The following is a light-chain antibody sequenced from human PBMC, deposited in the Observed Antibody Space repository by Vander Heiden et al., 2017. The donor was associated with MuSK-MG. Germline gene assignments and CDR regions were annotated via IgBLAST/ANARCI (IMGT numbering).Light chain of an antibody. CDR3: QAWDSSTAGV. CDR1: KLGDKY. Sequence: SYELTQPPPVSVPPGQTASITCSGDKLGDKYACWYQQKPGQSPVLVIYQDSKRPSGIPERFSGSNSGNTATLTISGTQAMDEADYYCQAWDSSTAGVFGGGTKLTVL. V-gene: IGLV3-1*01. J-gene: IGLJ2*01. CDR2: QDS.